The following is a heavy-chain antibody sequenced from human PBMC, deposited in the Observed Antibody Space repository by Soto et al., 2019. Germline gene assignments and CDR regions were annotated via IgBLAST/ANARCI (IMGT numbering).Heavy chain of an antibody. J-gene: IGHJ4*02. D-gene: IGHD3-16*01. CDR1: AASFSKYY. CDR2: IYFNGNT. CDR3: ASVTFGGVVLAH. V-gene: IGHV4-59*01. Sequence: PSETLSLTCTVSAASFSKYYWSWIRQPPGKGLEWIGYIYFNGNTNYNPSLKRRVTISIDTPKKQISLNLTSVTDADTAVYYCASVTFGGVVLAHWGQGTLVTVSS.